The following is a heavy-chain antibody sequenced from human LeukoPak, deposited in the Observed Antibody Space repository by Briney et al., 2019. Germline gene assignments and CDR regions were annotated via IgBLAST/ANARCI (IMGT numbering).Heavy chain of an antibody. CDR2: IYHSGST. CDR1: GYSISSGYY. V-gene: IGHV4-38-2*01. CDR3: ARAFPSYDFWSGYPNWFDP. Sequence: SETLCLTCAVSGYSISSGYYWGWIRQPPGKGLEWIGSIYHSGSTYYNPSLKSRVTISVDTSKNQFSLKLSSVTAADTAVYYCARAFPSYDFWSGYPNWFDPWGQGTLVTVSS. D-gene: IGHD3-3*01. J-gene: IGHJ5*02.